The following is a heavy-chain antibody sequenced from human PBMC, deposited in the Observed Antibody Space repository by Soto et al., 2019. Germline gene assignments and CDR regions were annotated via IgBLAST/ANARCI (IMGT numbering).Heavy chain of an antibody. Sequence: KSXGTLSLTCTVSGVSIRSGDYFWSWIRQPPGKGLEWIGYIYSSGSAYFNPSLASRVTMSVDTSKSQFSLRLSSATASDTAIYYCARLKYTQIVSDPAARGNHWFDPWGQGILVTVSS. V-gene: IGHV4-30-4*01. CDR2: IYSSGSA. CDR3: ARLKYTQIVSDPAARGNHWFDP. J-gene: IGHJ5*02. D-gene: IGHD2-2*01. CDR1: GVSIRSGDYF.